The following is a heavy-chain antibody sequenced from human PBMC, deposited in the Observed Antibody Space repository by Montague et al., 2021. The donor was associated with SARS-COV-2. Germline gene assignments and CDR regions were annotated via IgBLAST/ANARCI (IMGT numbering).Heavy chain of an antibody. CDR3: AREKADFWSGLNGWFDP. CDR2: IYYSGST. CDR1: GGSISSYY. V-gene: IGHV4-59*01. Sequence: SETLSLTCTVSGGSISSYYWSWIRQPPGKGLEWIGYIYYSGSTNYNPSPKSRVTISVDTSKNQFSLKLSSVTAADTAVYYCAREKADFWSGLNGWFDPWGRGTLVTVSS. D-gene: IGHD3-3*01. J-gene: IGHJ5*02.